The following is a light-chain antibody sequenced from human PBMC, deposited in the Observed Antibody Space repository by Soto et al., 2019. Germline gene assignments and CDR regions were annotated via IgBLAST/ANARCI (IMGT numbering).Light chain of an antibody. J-gene: IGLJ1*01. V-gene: IGLV4-69*01. Sequence: QPVLTQSPSASASLGASVKLTCTLSSGHSSYAIAWHQQQPEKGPRYLMKLNSDGSHSKGDGIPDRFSGSSSGAERYLTISSLQSEDEADYYCQTGGTGIVFGTGTKLTVL. CDR3: QTGGTGIV. CDR1: SGHSSYA. CDR2: LNSDGSH.